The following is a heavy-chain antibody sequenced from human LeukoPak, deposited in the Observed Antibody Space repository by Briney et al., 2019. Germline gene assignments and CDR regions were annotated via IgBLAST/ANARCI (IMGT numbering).Heavy chain of an antibody. V-gene: IGHV1-2*02. CDR3: ARDFQGLGTRGY. Sequence: AASVKVSCKASGYTFTGYYMHWVRQAPGQGFEWMGWINPNSGGTNYAQKFQGRVTMTRDTSISTAYMELSRLRSDDTAVYYCARDFQGLGTRGYWGQGTLVTVSS. CDR2: INPNSGGT. CDR1: GYTFTGYY. D-gene: IGHD6-13*01. J-gene: IGHJ4*02.